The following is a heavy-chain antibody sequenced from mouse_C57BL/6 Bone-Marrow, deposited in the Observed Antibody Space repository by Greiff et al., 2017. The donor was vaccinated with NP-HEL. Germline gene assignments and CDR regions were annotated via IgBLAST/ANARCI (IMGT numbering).Heavy chain of an antibody. Sequence: EVQGVESGGGLVKPGGSLKLSCAASGFTFSDYGMHWVRQAPEKGLEWVAYISSGSSTIYYADTVKGRFTISRDNAKNTLFLQMTMLRSEDTAMYYCARQVYYYGSSPFAYWGQGTLVTVSA. CDR1: GFTFSDYG. CDR2: ISSGSSTI. D-gene: IGHD1-1*01. V-gene: IGHV5-17*01. CDR3: ARQVYYYGSSPFAY. J-gene: IGHJ3*01.